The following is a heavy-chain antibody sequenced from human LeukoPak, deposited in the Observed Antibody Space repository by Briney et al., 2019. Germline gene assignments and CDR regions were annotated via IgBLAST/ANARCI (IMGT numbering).Heavy chain of an antibody. J-gene: IGHJ4*02. Sequence: GGSLRLSCADSGFTFDDYGMSWVRQAPGKGLEWVSGVNWNGGSTGYADSVKGRFTISRDNARNSLYLQMNDLRAEDTAFYYCARVSDISVAAYFDYWGQGTLVTVSS. V-gene: IGHV3-20*04. D-gene: IGHD6-19*01. CDR1: GFTFDDYG. CDR3: ARVSDISVAAYFDY. CDR2: VNWNGGST.